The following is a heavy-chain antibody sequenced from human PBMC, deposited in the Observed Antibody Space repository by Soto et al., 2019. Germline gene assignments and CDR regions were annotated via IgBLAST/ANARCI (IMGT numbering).Heavy chain of an antibody. CDR2: VSHDGRNT. V-gene: IGHV3-30*04. D-gene: IGHD6-19*01. CDR1: GYTFSDHA. J-gene: IGHJ4*02. Sequence: GGSLRLSCAASGYTFSDHAMHWVRQAPGKGLEWVAVVSHDGRNTHYADSVKGRFTISRDSSKNTVSLEMTSLRAEDTAVYYCAKGGRQWLVTSDFNYWGQGALVTVSS. CDR3: AKGGRQWLVTSDFNY.